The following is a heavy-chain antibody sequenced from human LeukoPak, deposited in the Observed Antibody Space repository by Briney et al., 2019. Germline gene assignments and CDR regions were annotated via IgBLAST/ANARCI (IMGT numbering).Heavy chain of an antibody. CDR2: IYPGDSDT. Sequence: GDSLKISCKCSGYSFSSYWIGWVRQMPGKGLEWMGIIYPGDSDTRYSPSFQGQVTISADKSISTAYLQWSSLKASDTAMYYCARQLEPSTKVDYWGQGTLVTVSS. CDR1: GYSFSSYW. D-gene: IGHD1-1*01. CDR3: ARQLEPSTKVDY. V-gene: IGHV5-51*01. J-gene: IGHJ4*02.